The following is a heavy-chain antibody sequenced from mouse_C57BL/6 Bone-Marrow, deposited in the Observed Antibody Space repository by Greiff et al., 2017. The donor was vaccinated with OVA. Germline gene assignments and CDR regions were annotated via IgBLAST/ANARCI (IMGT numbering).Heavy chain of an antibody. CDR2: ISSGGSYT. CDR1: GFTFSSYG. CDR3: ARQGYGYDRGAFAY. Sequence: EVQLVESGGDLVKPGGSLKLSCAASGFTFSSYGMSWVRQTPDKRLEWVATISSGGSYTYYPDSVKGRFTISRDNAKNTLYLQMSSLKSEDTAMYYCARQGYGYDRGAFAYWGQGTLVTVSA. D-gene: IGHD2-2*01. J-gene: IGHJ3*01. V-gene: IGHV5-6*01.